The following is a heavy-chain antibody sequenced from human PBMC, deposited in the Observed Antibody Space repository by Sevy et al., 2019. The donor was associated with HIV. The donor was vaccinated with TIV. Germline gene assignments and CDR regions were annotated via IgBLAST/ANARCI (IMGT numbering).Heavy chain of an antibody. J-gene: IGHJ5*02. CDR3: ARAHTICNGRNCYPGWFDP. Sequence: GGSLRLSCAASGFPFSNFWMSWVRQAPGKGLQWVANINEDGSEKSYVDSVKGRFTISRDNAKNSLSLQMSSLRAEDTAVYYCARAHTICNGRNCYPGWFDPWGQGTLVTVSS. D-gene: IGHD2-15*01. V-gene: IGHV3-7*01. CDR1: GFPFSNFW. CDR2: INEDGSEK.